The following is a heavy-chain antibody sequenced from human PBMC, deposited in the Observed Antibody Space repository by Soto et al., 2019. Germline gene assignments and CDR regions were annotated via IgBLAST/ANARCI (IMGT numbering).Heavy chain of an antibody. CDR3: VTTAGYYDF. CDR2: ISGSGDTT. V-gene: IGHV3-23*01. CDR1: GFTFSSYV. D-gene: IGHD3-3*01. Sequence: GGSLRLSCAASGFTFSSYVMTWVRQAPGKGLEWVSGISGSGDTTYYADSVKGRFTISRDNSKNTLYLQMNSLRAEDTAVYYCVTTAGYYDFWSQGTLVTVSS. J-gene: IGHJ1*01.